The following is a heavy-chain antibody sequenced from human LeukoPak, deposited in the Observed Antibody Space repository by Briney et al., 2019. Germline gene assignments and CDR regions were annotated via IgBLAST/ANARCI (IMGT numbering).Heavy chain of an antibody. V-gene: IGHV3-30-3*01. CDR3: ARDRVVVVAATGEFDY. J-gene: IGHJ4*02. CDR1: GFTFSSYA. CDR2: ISYDGSNK. Sequence: PGGSLRLSCAASGFTFSSYAMHWVRQAPGKGLEWVAVISYDGSNKYYADSVKGRFTISRDNSKNTLYLQMNSLRAEDTAVYYCARDRVVVVAATGEFDYWGQGTLVTVSS. D-gene: IGHD2-15*01.